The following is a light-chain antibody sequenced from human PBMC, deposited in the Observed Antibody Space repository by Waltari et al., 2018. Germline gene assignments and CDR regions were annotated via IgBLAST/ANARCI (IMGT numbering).Light chain of an antibody. Sequence: QTVVTQEPSVTVSPGGTVTLTCASSTRAVTSGDYANWFQQKPGQAPRSLIFGANNKYSWTPARFSGSLLGGKAALTLSGVQPEDEAEYYCLLYYGGLWVFGGGTKLTVL. CDR2: GAN. J-gene: IGLJ3*02. CDR3: LLYYGGLWV. V-gene: IGLV7-43*01. CDR1: TRAVTSGDY.